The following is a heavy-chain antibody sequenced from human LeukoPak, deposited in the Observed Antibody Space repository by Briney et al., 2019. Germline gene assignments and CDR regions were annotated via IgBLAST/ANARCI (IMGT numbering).Heavy chain of an antibody. CDR2: ISAYNGNT. D-gene: IGHD4-11*01. Sequence: ASVKVSCKASGYTFTSYGISWVRQAPGQGLEWMGWISAYNGNTNYAQKLQGRVTMTTDTSTSTAYMELRSLRSDDTAVYYCASQDPDCSNYEGPVDVDAFDIWGQGTMVTVSS. CDR3: ASQDPDCSNYEGPVDVDAFDI. J-gene: IGHJ3*02. CDR1: GYTFTSYG. V-gene: IGHV1-18*01.